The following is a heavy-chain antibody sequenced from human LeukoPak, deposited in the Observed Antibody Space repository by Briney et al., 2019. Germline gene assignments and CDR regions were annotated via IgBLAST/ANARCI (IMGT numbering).Heavy chain of an antibody. Sequence: ASVKVSCKASGYTFTSYAMNWVRQAPGQGLEWMGWINPNSGGTNYAQKLQGRVTMTTDTSTSTAYMELRSLRSDDTAVYYCARRGYSYGAYYFDYWGQGTLVTVSS. V-gene: IGHV1-18*01. CDR3: ARRGYSYGAYYFDY. CDR1: GYTFTSYA. D-gene: IGHD5-18*01. CDR2: INPNSGGT. J-gene: IGHJ4*02.